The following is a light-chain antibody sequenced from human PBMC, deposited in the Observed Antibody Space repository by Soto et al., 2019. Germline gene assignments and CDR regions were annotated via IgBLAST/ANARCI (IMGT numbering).Light chain of an antibody. J-gene: IGKJ2*01. V-gene: IGKV1-5*01. CDR3: QQYKIYSYT. CDR1: QSISSW. CDR2: DAS. Sequence: DIQMTQSPSTLSASVGDRVTITCRASQSISSWLAWYQQKPGKAPKLLIYDASSLESGVPSRFSGSGSGTEFTVTIRSLQPDECGTYYSQQYKIYSYTSGQGTKLEIK.